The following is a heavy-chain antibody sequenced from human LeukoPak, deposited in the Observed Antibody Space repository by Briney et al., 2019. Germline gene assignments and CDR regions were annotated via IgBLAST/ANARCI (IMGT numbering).Heavy chain of an antibody. CDR2: IYHSGST. V-gene: IGHV4-30-2*01. J-gene: IGHJ4*02. D-gene: IGHD5-18*01. CDR3: ARAQAGYTVDY. Sequence: SETLSLTCPVSGGSISSGGYSWSWIRQPPGKGLEWIGYIYHSGSTYYNPSLKSRVTISVDRSKNQFSLKLSSVTAADTAVYYCARAQAGYTVDYWGQGTLVTVSS. CDR1: GGSISSGGYS.